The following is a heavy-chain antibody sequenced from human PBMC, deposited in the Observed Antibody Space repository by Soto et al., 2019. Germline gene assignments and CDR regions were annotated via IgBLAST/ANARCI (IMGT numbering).Heavy chain of an antibody. CDR3: AREIRSVVVVVAGAFDI. J-gene: IGHJ3*02. CDR2: INPNSGNT. Sequence: ASVKVSCKASGYTFTGYYMHWVRQAPGQGLEWMGWINPNSGNTNYAQKLQGRVTMTTDTSISTAYMELRSLRSDDTAVYYCAREIRSVVVVVAGAFDIWGQGTMVTVSS. CDR1: GYTFTGYY. V-gene: IGHV1-2*02. D-gene: IGHD2-15*01.